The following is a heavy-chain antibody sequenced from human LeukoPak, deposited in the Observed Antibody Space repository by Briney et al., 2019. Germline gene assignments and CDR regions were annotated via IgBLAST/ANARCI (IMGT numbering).Heavy chain of an antibody. J-gene: IGHJ4*02. CDR2: IYYSGST. Sequence: SQTLSLTCTVSGGSISSGGYYWSWIRQHPGKGLEWIGYIYYSGSTYYNPSLKSRVTISVDTSKNQFSLKLSSVTAADTAVDYCARAQYYYDSSGYYPYCFDYWGQGTLVTVSS. V-gene: IGHV4-31*03. CDR3: ARAQYYYDSSGYYPYCFDY. CDR1: GGSISSGGYY. D-gene: IGHD3-22*01.